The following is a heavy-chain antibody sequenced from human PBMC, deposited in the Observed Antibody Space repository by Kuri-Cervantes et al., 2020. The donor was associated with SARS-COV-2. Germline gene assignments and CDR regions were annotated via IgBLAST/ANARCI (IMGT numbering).Heavy chain of an antibody. J-gene: IGHJ4*02. D-gene: IGHD3-22*01. V-gene: IGHV3-11*05. CDR2: ISSSSSYT. Sequence: GGSLRLSCAASGFTFSDYYMSWIRQAPGKGLEWVSYISSSSSYTNYADSVKGRFTISRDNAKNSLYLQMNSLRAEDTVVYYCARDLYYYDSSGYYDYWGQGTLVTVSS. CDR3: ARDLYYYDSSGYYDY. CDR1: GFTFSDYY.